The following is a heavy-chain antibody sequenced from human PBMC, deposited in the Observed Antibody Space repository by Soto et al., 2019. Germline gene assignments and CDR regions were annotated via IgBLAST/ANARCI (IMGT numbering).Heavy chain of an antibody. Sequence: QLVQSGSEVKKPGSSVKVSCQASGGTFSGYVVTWVRQAPGQGLEWMGEVVPLFGTTNYAQRFSGRITITAEKSTSTAYMELRTLRSDDTAVYYYATHGLGGSSPPDFDNWGQGTLVTVSS. CDR2: VVPLFGTT. CDR1: GGTFSGYV. V-gene: IGHV1-69*06. J-gene: IGHJ4*02. D-gene: IGHD3-10*01. CDR3: ATHGLGGSSPPDFDN.